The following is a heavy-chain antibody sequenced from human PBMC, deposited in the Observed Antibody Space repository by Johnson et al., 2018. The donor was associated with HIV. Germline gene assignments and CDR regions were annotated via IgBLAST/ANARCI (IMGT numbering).Heavy chain of an antibody. CDR3: ARDQGELRRTHGFDI. J-gene: IGHJ3*02. Sequence: VQLVESGGGLVQRGGSLRLSCVASGFNFSSYAMSWVRQAPGKGLEWVSVISASGGSVQYADSVKGRFTISRDTSKNTLYLQMNSLRHEDTAVYYCARDQGELRRTHGFDIWGQGTMVTVSS. D-gene: IGHD1-14*01. V-gene: IGHV3-23*04. CDR1: GFNFSSYA. CDR2: ISASGGSV.